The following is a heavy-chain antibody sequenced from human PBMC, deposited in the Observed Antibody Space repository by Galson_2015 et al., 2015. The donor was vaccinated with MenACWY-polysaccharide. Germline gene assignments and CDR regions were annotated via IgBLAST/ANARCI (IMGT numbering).Heavy chain of an antibody. J-gene: IGHJ4*02. CDR1: GFTFSTYS. CDR3: ARDSGIAGADDF. V-gene: IGHV3-48*02. CDR2: INGGSSTI. D-gene: IGHD6-13*01. Sequence: SLRLSCAASGFTFSTYSMTWVRQAPGTGLEWVSSINGGSSTIYYAASVKGRFPISSDNAKNSLYLQMNRLSDDDTAVYYCARDSGIAGADDFWGQGTLVTVSS.